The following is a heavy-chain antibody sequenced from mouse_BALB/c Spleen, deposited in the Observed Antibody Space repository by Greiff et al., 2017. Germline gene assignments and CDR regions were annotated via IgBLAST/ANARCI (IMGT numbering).Heavy chain of an antibody. CDR3: AREGITGAY. D-gene: IGHD1-1*01. J-gene: IGHJ3*01. Sequence: VQLQQSGAELVRPGTSVKISCKASGYAFTNYWLGWAKQRPGHGLEWIGDIYPGSGNTYYNEKFKGKATLTADKSSSTAYMQLNSLTSEDSAVYFCAREGITGAYWGQGTLVTVSA. V-gene: IGHV1-63*01. CDR2: IYPGSGNT. CDR1: GYAFTNYW.